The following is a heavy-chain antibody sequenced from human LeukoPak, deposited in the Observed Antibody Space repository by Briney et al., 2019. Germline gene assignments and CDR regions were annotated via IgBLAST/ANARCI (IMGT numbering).Heavy chain of an antibody. CDR2: IYYSGST. CDR1: GGSISSYY. CDR3: ARVSSSSWYWFDP. Sequence: SEALSLTCTVSGGSISSYYWSWTRQPPGKGLEWIGYIYYSGSTYYNPSLKSRVTISLDTSKSQFSLRLSSVTAADTALYYCARVSSSSWYWFDPWGQGTLVTVSS. J-gene: IGHJ5*02. V-gene: IGHV4-59*01. D-gene: IGHD6-13*01.